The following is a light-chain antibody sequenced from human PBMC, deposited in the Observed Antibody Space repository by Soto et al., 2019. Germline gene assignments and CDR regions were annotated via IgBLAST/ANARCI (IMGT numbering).Light chain of an antibody. J-gene: IGKJ2*01. V-gene: IGKV3-15*01. Sequence: EIVMTQSPATLSVSPGERATLSCRASQSVSSNLAWYQQKPGQAPRLLIYGASTRATGIPARFSGSGSGTDFTLTISSLQSEDFEVYYCQQYNNGPRTFAQGTKLEIK. CDR3: QQYNNGPRT. CDR2: GAS. CDR1: QSVSSN.